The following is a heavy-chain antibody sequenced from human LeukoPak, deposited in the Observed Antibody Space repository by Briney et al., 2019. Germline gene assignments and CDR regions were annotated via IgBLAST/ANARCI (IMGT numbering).Heavy chain of an antibody. V-gene: IGHV3-74*03. CDR3: ARAYDSSAYYDY. CDR1: GFTFSTYW. CDR2: IKGDGTIT. Sequence: GGSLRLSCAASGFTFSTYWMHWVRQAPGKGLVWVSRIKGDGTITTYEDSVRGRFTISRDNAKNTLYLQMNSLRAEDTAVYYCARAYDSSAYYDYWGQGTLVTVSS. J-gene: IGHJ4*02. D-gene: IGHD3-22*01.